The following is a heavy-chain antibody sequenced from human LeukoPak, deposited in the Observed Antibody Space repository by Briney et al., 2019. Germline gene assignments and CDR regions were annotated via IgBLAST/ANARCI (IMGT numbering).Heavy chain of an antibody. CDR1: GFTFSSYA. CDR2: ISYDGSNK. J-gene: IGHJ4*02. D-gene: IGHD1-1*01. CDR3: ASTTGTTS. V-gene: IGHV3-30-3*01. Sequence: GGSLRLSCAASGFTFSSYAMHWVRQAPGKGLEWVAVISYDGSNKYYADSVKGRFTISRDNSKNTLYLQMNSPRAEDTAVYYCASTTGTTSWGQGTLVTVSS.